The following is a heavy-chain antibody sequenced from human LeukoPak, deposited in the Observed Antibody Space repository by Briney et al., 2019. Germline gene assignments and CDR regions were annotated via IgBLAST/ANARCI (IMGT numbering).Heavy chain of an antibody. D-gene: IGHD1-26*01. CDR2: TNTDGSIT. V-gene: IGHV3-74*01. CDR3: GRDLGGRGGA. CDR1: GFSFSTYW. J-gene: IGHJ5*02. Sequence: GGSLRLSCAVSGFSFSTYWMHWVRHVPGTGLVWVSRTNTDGSITDYADSVKGRFTISRDNAKDTLYLQMNSLRPEDTAVYYCGRDLGGRGGAWGQGTLVIVSS.